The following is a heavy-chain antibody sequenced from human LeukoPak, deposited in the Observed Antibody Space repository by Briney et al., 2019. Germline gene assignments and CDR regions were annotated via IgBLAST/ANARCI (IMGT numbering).Heavy chain of an antibody. J-gene: IGHJ2*01. CDR3: TTGIQLWFYWYFDL. CDR2: IKSKTDGGTT. D-gene: IGHD5-18*01. Sequence: GRSLRLSCAASGLTFINAWMSCVRQAPGEGQEWVCRIKSKTDGGTTDYAAPVKGRFTISRDDSKNTLYLQMNSLKTEDTAVYYCTTGIQLWFYWYFDLWGRGTLVTVSS. V-gene: IGHV3-15*01. CDR1: GLTFINAW.